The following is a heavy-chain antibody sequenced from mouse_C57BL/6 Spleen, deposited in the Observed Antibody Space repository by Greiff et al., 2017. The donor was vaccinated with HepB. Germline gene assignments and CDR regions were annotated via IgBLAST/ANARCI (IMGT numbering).Heavy chain of an antibody. CDR3: ARRVPMGYAMDY. V-gene: IGHV5-17*01. D-gene: IGHD6-1*01. Sequence: EVMLVESGGGLVKPGGSLKLSCAASGFTFSDYGMHWVRQAPETGLEWVAYISSGSSTIYYADTVKGRFTISRDNAKNTLFLQMTRLRSEDTAMYYCARRVPMGYAMDYWGQGTSVTVSS. CDR2: ISSGSSTI. J-gene: IGHJ4*01. CDR1: GFTFSDYG.